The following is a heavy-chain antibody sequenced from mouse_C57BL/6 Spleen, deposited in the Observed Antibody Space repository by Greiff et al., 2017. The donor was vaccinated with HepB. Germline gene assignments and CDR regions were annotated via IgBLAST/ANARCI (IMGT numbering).Heavy chain of an antibody. CDR2: IYPGDGDT. D-gene: IGHD1-1*02. Sequence: QVQLQQSGPELVKPGASVKISCKASGYAFSSSWMNWVKQRPGKGLEWIGRIYPGDGDTNYNGKFKGKATLTADKSSSTAYMQLSSLTSEDSAVYFCARESGGRGYFDVWGTGTTVTVSS. J-gene: IGHJ1*03. V-gene: IGHV1-82*01. CDR3: ARESGGRGYFDV. CDR1: GYAFSSSW.